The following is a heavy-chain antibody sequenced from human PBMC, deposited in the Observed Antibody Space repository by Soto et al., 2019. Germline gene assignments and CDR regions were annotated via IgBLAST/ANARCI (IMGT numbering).Heavy chain of an antibody. V-gene: IGHV3-33*01. CDR2: IWYDGSNK. J-gene: IGHJ6*02. CDR1: GFSFSNYG. D-gene: IGHD4-17*01. CDR3: ARRSTTVTTTWFYQGMDV. Sequence: QVQLVESGGGVVQPGRSLRLSCAASGFSFSNYGMHWVRQAPGKGLEWVAVIWYDGSNKYYSDSVKGQFTISRDNSKKTVDLQMDSLRAADTAVSYCARRSTTVTTTWFYQGMDVWGRGTTVTVSS.